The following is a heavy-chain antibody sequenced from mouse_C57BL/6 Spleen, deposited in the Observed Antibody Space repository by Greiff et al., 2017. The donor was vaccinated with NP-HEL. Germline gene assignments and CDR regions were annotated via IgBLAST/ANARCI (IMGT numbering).Heavy chain of an antibody. Sequence: QVQLQQPGAELVMPGASVKLSCKASGYTFTSYWMHWVKQRPGQGLEWIGEIDPSDSYTNYNQKFKGKSTLTVDKSSSTDYMQLSSLTSEDSAVYYCARAYYEYFDYWGQGTTLTVSS. V-gene: IGHV1-69*01. CDR1: GYTFTSYW. D-gene: IGHD1-1*01. CDR2: IDPSDSYT. J-gene: IGHJ2*01. CDR3: ARAYYEYFDY.